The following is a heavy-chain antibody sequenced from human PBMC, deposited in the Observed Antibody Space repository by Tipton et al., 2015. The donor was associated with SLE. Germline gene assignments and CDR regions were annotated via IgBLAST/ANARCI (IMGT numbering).Heavy chain of an antibody. CDR1: GYIFPSYG. Sequence: QSGPEVKKPGSSVKVSCKASGYIFPSYGISWLRQAPGQGLEWMGWISAYSGNTNYAQKVQGRVSMTRETSASTAYMELRSRRSDDTAVYYCARRGVTGPYGLDVWGQGTSVTVSS. D-gene: IGHD3-10*01. J-gene: IGHJ6*02. V-gene: IGHV1-18*01. CDR2: ISAYSGNT. CDR3: ARRGVTGPYGLDV.